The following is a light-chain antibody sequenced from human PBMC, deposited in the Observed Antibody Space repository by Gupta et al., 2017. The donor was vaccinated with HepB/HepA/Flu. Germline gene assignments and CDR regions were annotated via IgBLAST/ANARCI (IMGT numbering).Light chain of an antibody. V-gene: IGLV2-14*03. J-gene: IGLJ2*01. CDR3: SSYQCSSAQLV. Sequence: HSALTHPASLSGSPGQSITISCTGTSSDATNYNYVSWYQQHPGKAHKLIMYDVSDRPSGVLNRFSGSKSGNTDSLTISGLQAEDEAVYSCSSYQCSSAQLVFGGGTKLTVL. CDR1: SSDATNYNY. CDR2: DVS.